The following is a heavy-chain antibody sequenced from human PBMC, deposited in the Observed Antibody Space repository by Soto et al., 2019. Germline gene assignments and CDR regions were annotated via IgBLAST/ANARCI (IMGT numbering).Heavy chain of an antibody. CDR1: GFTVISNY. D-gene: IGHD3-22*01. CDR2: IYSGGST. V-gene: IGHV3-53*01. CDR3: AYSSGYYDYLYYYYGMDV. J-gene: IGHJ6*02. Sequence: PGWSLRLSCAYSGFTVISNYMSWVRQAPGKGLEWVSVIYSGGSTYYADSVKGRFTISRDNSKNTLYLQMNSLRAEDTVVYYCAYSSGYYDYLYYYYGMDVWGQGTTVTVFS.